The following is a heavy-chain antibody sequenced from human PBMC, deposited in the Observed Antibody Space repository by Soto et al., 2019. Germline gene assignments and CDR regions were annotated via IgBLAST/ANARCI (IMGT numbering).Heavy chain of an antibody. CDR3: ARDPRYFDWLLRGALDY. V-gene: IGHV1-3*01. D-gene: IGHD3-9*01. Sequence: EASVKVSCKASGYTFTSYAMHWVRQAPGQRLEWMGWINAGNGNTKYSQKFQGRVTITRDTSISTAYMELSRLRSEDTAVYYCARDPRYFDWLLRGALDYWGQGTLVTVSS. J-gene: IGHJ4*02. CDR1: GYTFTSYA. CDR2: INAGNGNT.